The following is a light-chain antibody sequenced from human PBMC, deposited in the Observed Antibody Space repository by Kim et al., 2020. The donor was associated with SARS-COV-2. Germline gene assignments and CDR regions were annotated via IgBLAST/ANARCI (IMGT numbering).Light chain of an antibody. CDR1: QGISNY. J-gene: IGKJ1*01. Sequence: GSVGDRVTITRRASQGISNYLAWYPHTPVKVPKLLIFAASPVHSGVPSRFSGGGSGTDFTLTISSLQPEDVATYYCHMYNNAPWTFGQGTKVDIK. CDR2: AAS. V-gene: IGKV1-27*01. CDR3: HMYNNAPWT.